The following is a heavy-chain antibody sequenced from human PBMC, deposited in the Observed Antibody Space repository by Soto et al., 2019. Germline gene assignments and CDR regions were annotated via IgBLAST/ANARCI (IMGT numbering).Heavy chain of an antibody. Sequence: QVTLKESGPVLVKPTETLTLTCTVSGFSLSNARMGVSWIRQPPGKALEWLAHIFSNDEKSYSTSLKSRLTIXXHXSXXQVVLTMTNMDPVDTATYYCARLYSSSWGSYGMDVWGQGTTVTVSS. CDR1: GFSLSNARMG. CDR3: ARLYSSSWGSYGMDV. D-gene: IGHD6-13*01. V-gene: IGHV2-26*01. J-gene: IGHJ6*02. CDR2: IFSNDEK.